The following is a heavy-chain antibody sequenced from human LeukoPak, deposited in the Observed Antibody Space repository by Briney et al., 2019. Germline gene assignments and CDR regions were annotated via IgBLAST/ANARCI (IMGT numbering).Heavy chain of an antibody. Sequence: GGSLRLSCAASGFTFSSYWMSWVRQAPGKGLEWGANIKQDGSEKYYVDSVKGRFTISRDNAKNSLYLQMNSLRAEDTAVYYCARVPLGCSGGSCYYYYGMDVWGQGTTVTVSS. D-gene: IGHD2-15*01. J-gene: IGHJ6*02. CDR2: IKQDGSEK. CDR1: GFTFSSYW. V-gene: IGHV3-7*01. CDR3: ARVPLGCSGGSCYYYYGMDV.